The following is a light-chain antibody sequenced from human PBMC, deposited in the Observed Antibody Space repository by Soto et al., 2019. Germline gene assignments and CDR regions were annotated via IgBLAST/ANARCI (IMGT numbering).Light chain of an antibody. Sequence: EIVLTQSPGTLSLSPGDRATLSCMASQSVSSNYIGWYQQRPGQAPRLLIFGASSRATDIPDRFSGSGSGTDFTLTISRLEPEDFAVYYCQQYGSSLPITFGQGTRLEIK. CDR1: QSVSSNY. J-gene: IGKJ5*01. CDR3: QQYGSSLPIT. V-gene: IGKV3-20*01. CDR2: GAS.